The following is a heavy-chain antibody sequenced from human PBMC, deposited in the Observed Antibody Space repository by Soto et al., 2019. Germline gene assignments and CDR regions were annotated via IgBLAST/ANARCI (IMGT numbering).Heavy chain of an antibody. CDR3: ARTGIFGVVRPSYYYGMDV. CDR2: INHSGST. Sequence: QVQLQQWGAGLLKPSETLSLTCAVYGGSFSGYYWSWIRQPPGKGLDRIGEINHSGSTNYNPSLKSRVTISVESSKNQFSLKLSSVTAADTAVYYCARTGIFGVVRPSYYYGMDVWGQGTTVTVSS. J-gene: IGHJ6*02. V-gene: IGHV4-34*01. CDR1: GGSFSGYY. D-gene: IGHD3-3*01.